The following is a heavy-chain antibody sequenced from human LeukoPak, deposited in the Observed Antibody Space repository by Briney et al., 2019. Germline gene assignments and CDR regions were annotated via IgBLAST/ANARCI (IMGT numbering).Heavy chain of an antibody. J-gene: IGHJ4*02. CDR1: GFSISSFW. V-gene: IGHV3-7*01. CDR3: AVVSYYDILTGYPFDY. Sequence: GGSLRLSCAASGFSISSFWMIWVRQTPGKGLEWVASIKQDESQKFYVDSVKGRFTISRDNAKNSLYLQMNSLRAEDTAVYYCAVVSYYDILTGYPFDYWGQGTLVTVSS. CDR2: IKQDESQK. D-gene: IGHD3-9*01.